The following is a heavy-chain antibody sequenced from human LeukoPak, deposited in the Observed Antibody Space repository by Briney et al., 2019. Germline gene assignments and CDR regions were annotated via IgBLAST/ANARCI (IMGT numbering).Heavy chain of an antibody. CDR3: ARDQSYGDSRFDY. D-gene: IGHD4-17*01. J-gene: IGHJ4*02. Sequence: PGGSLRLSCAASGFTVSSNYMSWVRQAPGKGLEWVANIKQDGSEKYYVDSVKGRFTISRDNAKNSLYLQMNSLRAEDTAVYYCARDQSYGDSRFDYWGQGTLVTVSS. CDR2: IKQDGSEK. V-gene: IGHV3-7*01. CDR1: GFTVSSNY.